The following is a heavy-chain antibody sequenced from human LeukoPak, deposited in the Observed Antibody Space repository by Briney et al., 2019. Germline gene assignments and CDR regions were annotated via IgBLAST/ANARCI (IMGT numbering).Heavy chain of an antibody. Sequence: GGSLRLSCAVSGFTLDDYAMHWVRQAPGKGLEWVSGISWNSGNIGYVDSVKGRFTISRDNAKNSLYLQMNSLRAEDTAVYYCAELGITMIGGVWGKGTTVTISS. V-gene: IGHV3-9*01. CDR2: ISWNSGNI. D-gene: IGHD3-10*02. CDR1: GFTLDDYA. CDR3: AELGITMIGGV. J-gene: IGHJ6*04.